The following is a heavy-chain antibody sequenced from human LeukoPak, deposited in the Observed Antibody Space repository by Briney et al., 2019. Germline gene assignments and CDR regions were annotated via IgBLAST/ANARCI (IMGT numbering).Heavy chain of an antibody. D-gene: IGHD6-19*01. CDR1: RFTFSSYA. CDR3: ADQVRGWTSFDY. V-gene: IGHV3-23*01. Sequence: GGSLRLSCAASRFTFSSYAMSWVRQAPGKGLEWVSVISGSGGSTYYADSVKGRFTISRDNSKNTLYLQMNSLRAEDTAVYYCADQVRGWTSFDYWGREPWLPSPQ. J-gene: IGHJ4*02. CDR2: ISGSGGST.